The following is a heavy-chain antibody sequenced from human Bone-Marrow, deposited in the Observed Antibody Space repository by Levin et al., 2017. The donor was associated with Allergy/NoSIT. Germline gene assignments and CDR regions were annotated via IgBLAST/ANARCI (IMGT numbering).Heavy chain of an antibody. CDR3: ARDPHGLRDSSSYGPNDAPHDAFDS. D-gene: IGHD3-22*01. CDR1: GFTLSSYW. CDR2: IRGDGNER. J-gene: IGHJ3*02. Sequence: GESLKISCAASGFTLSSYWIHWVRQSPGKGLVWVSRIRGDGNERSYADSVKGRFTISRDKAKNTLYLQMNSLRAEDTAVYYCARDPHGLRDSSSYGPNDAPHDAFDSWGQGTMVTVSS. V-gene: IGHV3-74*01.